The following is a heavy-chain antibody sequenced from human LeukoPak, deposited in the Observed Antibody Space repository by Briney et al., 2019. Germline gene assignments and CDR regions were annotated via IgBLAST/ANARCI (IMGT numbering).Heavy chain of an antibody. Sequence: PGGSLRLSCAASGFTFSSYAMHWVRQAPGKGLECVAVISYDGSNKYYADSVKGRFTISRDNSKNTLYLQMNSLRAEDTAVYYCAKDPDYGDSTPNAFDIWGQGTMVTVSS. D-gene: IGHD4-17*01. J-gene: IGHJ3*02. CDR3: AKDPDYGDSTPNAFDI. CDR1: GFTFSSYA. V-gene: IGHV3-30-3*01. CDR2: ISYDGSNK.